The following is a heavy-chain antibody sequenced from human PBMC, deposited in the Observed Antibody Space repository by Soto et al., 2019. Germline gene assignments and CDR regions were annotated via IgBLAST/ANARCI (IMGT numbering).Heavy chain of an antibody. Sequence: GGSLRLSCAASGFTFSSYAMSWVRQAPGKGLEWVSAISGSGGSTYYADSVKGRFTISRDNSKNTLYLQMNSLRAEDTAVYYCAKDRGYCSSTSCYYMDVWGKGTTVTVSS. CDR1: GFTFSSYA. CDR3: AKDRGYCSSTSCYYMDV. CDR2: ISGSGGST. V-gene: IGHV3-23*01. D-gene: IGHD2-2*01. J-gene: IGHJ6*03.